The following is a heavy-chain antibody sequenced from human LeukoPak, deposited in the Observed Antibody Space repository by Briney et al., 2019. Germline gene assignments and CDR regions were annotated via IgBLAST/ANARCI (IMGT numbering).Heavy chain of an antibody. CDR2: INQDGSDK. CDR3: AWCGVTHGLDV. D-gene: IGHD3-10*01. J-gene: IGHJ6*02. V-gene: IGHV3-7*01. Sequence: GGSLRLSCAAPGFSLSNYWMSWVRQAPGKGLEWVANINQDGSDKYYVDSVMGRFTIPKDNAKNSVYLQMNSLRPEDTAIYYCAWCGVTHGLDVWGQGTTVTVSS. CDR1: GFSLSNYW.